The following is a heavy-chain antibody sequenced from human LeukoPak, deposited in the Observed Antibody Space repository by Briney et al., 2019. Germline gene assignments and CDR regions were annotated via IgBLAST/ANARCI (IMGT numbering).Heavy chain of an antibody. CDR3: AMDSAWLPLKFDY. CDR2: LYSGGST. D-gene: IGHD5-24*01. V-gene: IGHV3-66*01. J-gene: IGHJ4*02. Sequence: GGSLRLSCAASGFVVSTDYMSWVRQAPGKGLEWVSVLYSGGSTYYTDSVKGRFTISRDNSNNTLYLQMNNLRAEDTAVYYCAMDSAWLPLKFDYWGPGTLVAVST. CDR1: GFVVSTDY.